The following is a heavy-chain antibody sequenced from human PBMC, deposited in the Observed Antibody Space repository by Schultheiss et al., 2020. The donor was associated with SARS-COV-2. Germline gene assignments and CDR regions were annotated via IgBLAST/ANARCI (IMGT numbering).Heavy chain of an antibody. CDR2: ISYDGSNK. J-gene: IGHJ4*02. V-gene: IGHV3-30*18. CDR1: GFTFSSYW. D-gene: IGHD2-2*02. CDR3: AKWNIVVVPAAIPTFGFDY. Sequence: GGSLRLSCAASGFTFSSYWMHWVRQAPGKGLEWVAVISYDGSNKYYADSVKGRFTISRDNSKNTLYLQMNSLRAEDTAVYYCAKWNIVVVPAAIPTFGFDYWGQGTLVTVSS.